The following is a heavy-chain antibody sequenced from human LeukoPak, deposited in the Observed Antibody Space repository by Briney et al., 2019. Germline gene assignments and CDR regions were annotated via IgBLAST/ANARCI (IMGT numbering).Heavy chain of an antibody. CDR2: IYPGDSDT. CDR3: ARQLPYYYDSSGYPSGYYFDY. CDR1: GYSFTSYW. Sequence: GESLKISCKGSGYSFTSYWIGWVRQLPGKGLEWMGIIYPGDSDTRYSPSFQGQVTISADKSISTAYLQWSSLKASDTAMYYCARQLPYYYDSSGYPSGYYFDYWGQGTLVTVPS. J-gene: IGHJ4*02. D-gene: IGHD3-22*01. V-gene: IGHV5-51*01.